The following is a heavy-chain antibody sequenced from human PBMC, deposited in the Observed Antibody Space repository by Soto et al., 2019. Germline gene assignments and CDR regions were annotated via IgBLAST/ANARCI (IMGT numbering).Heavy chain of an antibody. CDR2: ISYDGSNK. Sequence: QVQLVESGGGVVQPGRSLRLSCAASGFTFSSYGMHWVRQAPGKGLEWVAVISYDGSNKYYADSVKGRFTISRDNSKNTLYLQMNSLRAEDTAVYYCVKVGGYFDYWGQGTLVTVSS. CDR3: VKVGGYFDY. V-gene: IGHV3-30*18. J-gene: IGHJ4*02. CDR1: GFTFSSYG. D-gene: IGHD3-10*01.